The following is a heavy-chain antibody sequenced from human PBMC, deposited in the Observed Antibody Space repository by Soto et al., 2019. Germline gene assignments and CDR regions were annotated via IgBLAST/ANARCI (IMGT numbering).Heavy chain of an antibody. CDR1: GGSISSSSYY. J-gene: IGHJ6*03. D-gene: IGHD3-10*01. V-gene: IGHV4-39*01. CDR3: ARHLSGRGSYYYYYYMDV. CDR2: IYYSGST. Sequence: SETLSLTCTVSGGSISSSSYYWGWIRHPPGKGLEWIGSIYYSGSTYYNPSLKSRVTISVDTSKNQFSLKLSSVTAADTAVYYCARHLSGRGSYYYYYYMDVWGKGTTVTVSS.